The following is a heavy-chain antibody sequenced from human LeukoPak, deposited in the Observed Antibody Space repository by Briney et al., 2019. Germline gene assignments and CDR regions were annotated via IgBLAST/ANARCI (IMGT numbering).Heavy chain of an antibody. CDR1: GFTFTSSA. Sequence: SEKVSCKASGFTFTSSAMQWVRQARGQRPEWIGWIVVGSGNTNYAQKFQERVTITRDMSTSTAYMELSSLRSEDTAVYYCAAESYYYGGNSSLLGYWGQGTLVTVSS. CDR2: IVVGSGNT. V-gene: IGHV1-58*02. D-gene: IGHD4-23*01. J-gene: IGHJ4*02. CDR3: AAESYYYGGNSSLLGY.